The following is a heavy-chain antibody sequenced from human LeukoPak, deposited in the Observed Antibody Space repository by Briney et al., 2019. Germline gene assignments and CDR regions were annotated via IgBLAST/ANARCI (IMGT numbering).Heavy chain of an antibody. CDR1: GGSFSGYY. V-gene: IGHV4-34*01. D-gene: IGHD3-3*01. CDR3: ARGLLSEYYDFWSGYYSRIPYYFDY. J-gene: IGHJ4*02. Sequence: SETLSLTCAAYGGSFSGYYWSWIRQPPGKGLEWIGEINHSGSTNYNPSLKSRVTISVDTSKNQFSLKLSSVTAADTAVYYCARGLLSEYYDFWSGYYSRIPYYFDYWGQGTLVTVSS. CDR2: INHSGST.